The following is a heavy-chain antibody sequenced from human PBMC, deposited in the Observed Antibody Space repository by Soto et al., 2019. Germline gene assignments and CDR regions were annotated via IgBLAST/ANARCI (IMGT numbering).Heavy chain of an antibody. V-gene: IGHV4-4*07. Sequence: SETLSLTCTVSGGSISTFYWTWIRHVAGKGLEWVGRTSPTGTTNYSPSLKSRVTVSLDTSKNQFSLKLSSVTAADTAVYYCAREITENWFDPWGQGTLVTVSS. CDR3: AREITENWFDP. CDR1: GGSISTFY. CDR2: TSPTGTT. J-gene: IGHJ5*02. D-gene: IGHD1-20*01.